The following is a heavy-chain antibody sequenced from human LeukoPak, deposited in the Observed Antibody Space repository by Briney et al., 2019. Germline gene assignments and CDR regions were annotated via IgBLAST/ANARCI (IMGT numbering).Heavy chain of an antibody. Sequence: PSETLSLSCTVSGGSISSGGYYWSWIRQPAGKGLEWIGRIYTSGSTNYNPPLRSRVTISVDTSKNQFSLKLSSVTAADTAVYYCARDNGREPYYYYYYMDVWGKGTTVTVSS. V-gene: IGHV4-61*02. CDR2: IYTSGST. J-gene: IGHJ6*03. CDR1: GGSISSGGYY. CDR3: ARDNGREPYYYYYYMDV. D-gene: IGHD2-8*01.